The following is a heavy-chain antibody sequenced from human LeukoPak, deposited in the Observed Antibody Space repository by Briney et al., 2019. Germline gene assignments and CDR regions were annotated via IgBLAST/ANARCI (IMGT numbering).Heavy chain of an antibody. D-gene: IGHD2-21*01. V-gene: IGHV4-34*01. CDR1: GDSFSSYY. CDR2: INHRGDT. CDR3: ADCCTIGETGYFDY. J-gene: IGHJ4*02. Sequence: PSETLSLTCAVYGDSFSSYYWSWIRQSPGKGLEWIAEINHRGDTNYNPSVKGRVTISVDTSKNQFSLKVTSLTAADTAVYYFADCCTIGETGYFDYWGQGTLVTVSS.